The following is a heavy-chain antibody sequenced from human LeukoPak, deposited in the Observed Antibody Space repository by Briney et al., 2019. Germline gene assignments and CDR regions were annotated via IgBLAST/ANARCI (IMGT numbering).Heavy chain of an antibody. D-gene: IGHD3-22*01. CDR3: AKARYYYDTSDAFDI. Sequence: PGGSLRLSCAASGFTVSSNYMSWVRQAPGKGLEWVSVIYSGGSTYYADSVKGRFTISRDNSKNTLYLQMNSLRAEDTAVYYCAKARYYYDTSDAFDIWGQGTMVTVSS. CDR1: GFTVSSNY. J-gene: IGHJ3*02. V-gene: IGHV3-53*01. CDR2: IYSGGST.